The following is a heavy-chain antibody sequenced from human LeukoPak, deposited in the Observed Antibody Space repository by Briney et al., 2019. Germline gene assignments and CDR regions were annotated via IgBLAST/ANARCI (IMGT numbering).Heavy chain of an antibody. CDR1: GGSISSSDYH. D-gene: IGHD3-16*01. V-gene: IGHV4-39*07. J-gene: IGHJ4*02. CDR2: INYSVDT. Sequence: SETLSPTCTVSGGSISSSDYHWGWIRQPPGKGLEWIGIINYSVDTHDNPSLKSRLTLSADTSRNQSSLRLSSVTAADTAVYYCARLIRTTGNYHFDYWGQGTLVTVSA. CDR3: ARLIRTTGNYHFDY.